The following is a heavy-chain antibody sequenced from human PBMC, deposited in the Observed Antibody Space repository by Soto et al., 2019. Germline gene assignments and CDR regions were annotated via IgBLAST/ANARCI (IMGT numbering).Heavy chain of an antibody. CDR3: ARVPSAFYSMDV. D-gene: IGHD2-2*01. J-gene: IGHJ6*02. CDR1: GFTFSSYN. CDR2: ISSSSSYI. Sequence: EVQLVESGGGLVKPGGSLRLSCAASGFTFSSYNMNWVRQAPGKGLEWVSSISSSSSYIYYADSVKGRFTISRDNAKNSLYLQMNSLRAEDTAVYYCARVPSAFYSMDVWGQGTTVTVSS. V-gene: IGHV3-21*01.